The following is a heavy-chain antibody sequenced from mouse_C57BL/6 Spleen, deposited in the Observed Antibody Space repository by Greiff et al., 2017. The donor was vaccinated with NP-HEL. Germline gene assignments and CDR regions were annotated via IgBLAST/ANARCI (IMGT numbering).Heavy chain of an antibody. CDR2: ISDGGSYT. V-gene: IGHV5-4*01. J-gene: IGHJ2*01. D-gene: IGHD2-2*01. Sequence: EVQRVESGGGLVKPGGSLKLSCAASGFTFSSYAMSWVRQTPEKRLEWVATISDGGSYTYYPDNVKGRFTISRDHSKNNLYLQMSRLTSEDTAMYYCARDRGYDDFDDWGQGTTLTVSS. CDR3: ARDRGYDDFDD. CDR1: GFTFSSYA.